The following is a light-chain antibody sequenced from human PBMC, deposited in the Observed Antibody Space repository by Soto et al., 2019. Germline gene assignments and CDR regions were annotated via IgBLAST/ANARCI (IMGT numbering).Light chain of an antibody. CDR2: SNT. Sequence: QSVLTQPPSVSGTPGQRVTISCTGTSSNIGGGYTVQWYQQLPGAAPKLLIFSNTNRPSRVPDRFSGSRSGTSASLAITGLQAEDEADYYCQSYDSRLSAWVFGGGTQLTVL. J-gene: IGLJ3*02. CDR3: QSYDSRLSAWV. V-gene: IGLV1-40*01. CDR1: SSNIGGGYT.